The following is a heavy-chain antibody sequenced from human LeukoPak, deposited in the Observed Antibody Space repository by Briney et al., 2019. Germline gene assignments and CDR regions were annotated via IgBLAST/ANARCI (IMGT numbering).Heavy chain of an antibody. Sequence: SSETLSLTCTVSGGSISSSSYYWGWIRQPPGKGLEWIGSIYYSGSTYYNPSLKSRVTISVDTSKNQFSLKLSSVTAADTAVYYCARTYVDTAMVTIWGQGTLATVSS. CDR3: ARTYVDTAMVTI. V-gene: IGHV4-39*01. J-gene: IGHJ4*02. CDR2: IYYSGST. CDR1: GGSISSSSYY. D-gene: IGHD5-18*01.